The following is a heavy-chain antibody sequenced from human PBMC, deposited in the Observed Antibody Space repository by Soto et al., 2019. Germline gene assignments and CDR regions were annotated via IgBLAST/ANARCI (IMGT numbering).Heavy chain of an antibody. D-gene: IGHD3-22*01. V-gene: IGHV3-48*03. CDR3: ARGDSSGYYYIYAFDI. Sequence: EVQLLESGGGLVKPGGSLRLSCAASGFTFSTYEINWVRQAPGKRMEWVSYISISGNTIYYADSVKGRFTISRDNAKNSLYLKMNSLRAEGTAVYPCARGDSSGYYYIYAFDIWGQGTMVTVSS. CDR1: GFTFSTYE. CDR2: ISISGNTI. J-gene: IGHJ3*02.